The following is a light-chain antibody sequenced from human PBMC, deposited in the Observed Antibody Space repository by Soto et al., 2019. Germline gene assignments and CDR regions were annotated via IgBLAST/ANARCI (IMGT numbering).Light chain of an antibody. V-gene: IGKV3-20*01. CDR3: QQYERSPTT. CDR1: QSVSSTY. Sequence: EIVLTQSPGTLSLSPGERATLSCRASQSVSSTYLAWYQQKPGRAPSLLIYGASRSATGIPDRFSGSWSGTDFTLTISRLEPEDFAVYYCQQYERSPTTFGGGTKVEIK. J-gene: IGKJ4*02. CDR2: GAS.